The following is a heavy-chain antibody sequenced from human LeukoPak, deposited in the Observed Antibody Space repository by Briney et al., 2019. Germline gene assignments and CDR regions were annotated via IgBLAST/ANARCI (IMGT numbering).Heavy chain of an antibody. D-gene: IGHD3-10*01. J-gene: IGHJ4*02. CDR1: GLAAPGFTFSTLG. CDR2: IWCEGSNK. CDR3: AKDGGPMVRGVKD. V-gene: IGHV3-30*02. Sequence: GWALSLSCAASGLAAPGFTFSTLGMHWVRQAPGKGLEWVAFIWCEGSNKYYADSVKGRFTISRDNSKNTQYLQMNSRRAADTAVYYCAKDGGPMVRGVKDWGQGTLVTVSS.